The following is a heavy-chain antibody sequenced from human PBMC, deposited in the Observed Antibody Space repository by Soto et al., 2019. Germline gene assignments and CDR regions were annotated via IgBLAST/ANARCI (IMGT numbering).Heavy chain of an antibody. CDR2: ISGSGGST. Sequence: GGSLRLSCAASGFTFSSYAMSWVRQAPGKGLEWVSAISGSGGSTYYADSVKGRFTISRDNSKNTLYLQMNSLRAEDTAVYYCAKSHSGYDYWSYYFDYWGQGTLVTVSS. CDR1: GFTFSSYA. CDR3: AKSHSGYDYWSYYFDY. J-gene: IGHJ4*02. V-gene: IGHV3-23*01. D-gene: IGHD5-12*01.